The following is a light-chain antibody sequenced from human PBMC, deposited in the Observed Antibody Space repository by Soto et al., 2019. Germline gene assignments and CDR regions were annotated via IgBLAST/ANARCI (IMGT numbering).Light chain of an antibody. CDR2: DAS. CDR3: QQYDDLPYT. J-gene: IGKJ2*01. Sequence: DIQMTQSPSSLSASVGDRVTIACQASDDINNYLSWFQQKPGKAPKLLIYDASKLEAGVPSRFSGSGSGADFTFTITSLQAEDTAKYFCQQYDDLPYTFGQGTKLEIK. V-gene: IGKV1-33*01. CDR1: DDINNY.